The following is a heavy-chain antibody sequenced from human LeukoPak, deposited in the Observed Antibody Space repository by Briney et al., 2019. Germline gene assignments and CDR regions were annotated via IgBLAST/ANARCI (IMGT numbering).Heavy chain of an antibody. V-gene: IGHV4-34*01. CDR1: GVSFNDYY. CDR2: INHSGYT. CDR3: TRMTTGHDY. D-gene: IGHD4-17*01. J-gene: IGHJ4*02. Sequence: SETLSLTCAVSGVSFNDYYWSWVRQTPGKGLEWIGEINHSGYTNDSPSPKSRVTISIDTSRKQFSLNLRSVTVADTGIYYCTRMTTGHDYWGQGTLVTVSS.